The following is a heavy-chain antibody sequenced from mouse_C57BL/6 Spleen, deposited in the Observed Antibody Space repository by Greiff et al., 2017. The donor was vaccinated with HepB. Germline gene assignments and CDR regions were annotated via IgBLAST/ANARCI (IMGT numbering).Heavy chain of an antibody. V-gene: IGHV1-53*01. CDR2: INPSNGGT. CDR1: GYTFTSYW. J-gene: IGHJ4*01. CDR3: ARSVWIYYDYDDGYAMDY. Sequence: VQLQQPGTELVKPGASVKLSCKASGYTFTSYWMHWVKQRPGQGLEWIGNINPSNGGTNYNEKFKSKATLTVDKSSSTAYMQLSSLTSEDSAVYYCARSVWIYYDYDDGYAMDYWGQGTSVTVSS. D-gene: IGHD2-4*01.